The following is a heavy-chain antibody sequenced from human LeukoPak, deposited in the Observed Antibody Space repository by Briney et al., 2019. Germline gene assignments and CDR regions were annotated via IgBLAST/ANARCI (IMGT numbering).Heavy chain of an antibody. CDR2: INHSGST. CDR1: GGSFSGYY. Sequence: PSETLSLTCAVYGGSFSGYYWSWIRQPPGKGLEWIGEINHSGSTNYNPSLKSRVTISVDTSKNQFSLKLSSVTAADTAVYYCARSRLYYYGSGSTPGEGFDYWGQGTLVTVSS. D-gene: IGHD3-10*01. CDR3: ARSRLYYYGSGSTPGEGFDY. J-gene: IGHJ4*02. V-gene: IGHV4-34*01.